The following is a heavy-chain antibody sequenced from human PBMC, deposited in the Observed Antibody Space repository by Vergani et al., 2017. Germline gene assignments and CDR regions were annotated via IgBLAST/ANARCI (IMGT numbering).Heavy chain of an antibody. Sequence: QVQLQQWGAGLLKPSETLSLTCAVYGGSFSGYYWSWIRQPPGKGLEWIGEINHSGSTNYNPSLKSRVTISVDTSKNQFSLKLSSVTAADTAVYYCARGGGIVGATRLRGYGMDVWGQATTVTVSS. CDR2: INHSGST. J-gene: IGHJ6*02. CDR3: ARGGGIVGATRLRGYGMDV. V-gene: IGHV4-34*01. CDR1: GGSFSGYY. D-gene: IGHD1-26*01.